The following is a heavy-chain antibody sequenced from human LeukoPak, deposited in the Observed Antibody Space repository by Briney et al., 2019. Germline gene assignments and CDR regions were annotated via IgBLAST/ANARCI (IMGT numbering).Heavy chain of an antibody. CDR1: GGSFSGYY. V-gene: IGHV4-34*01. CDR3: ARGMKYYGMDV. CDR2: INHSGST. J-gene: IGHJ6*02. Sequence: SETLSLTCAVYGGSFSGYYWSWIRQPPGKGLEWIGEINHSGSTNYNPSLKSRVTISVDRSKNQFSLKLSSVTAADTAVYYCARGMKYYGMDVWGQGTTVTVPS.